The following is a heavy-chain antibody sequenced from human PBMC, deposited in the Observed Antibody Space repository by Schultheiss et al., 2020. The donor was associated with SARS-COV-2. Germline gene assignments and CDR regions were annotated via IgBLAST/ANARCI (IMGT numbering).Heavy chain of an antibody. CDR2: INHSGSS. CDR1: GGSFSGYY. V-gene: IGHV4-34*01. D-gene: IGHD1-7*01. Sequence: GSLRLSCAVYGGSFSGYYWSWIRKPPGKGLEWIGEINHSGSSNYSPSLKSRATISVDTSRNQFSLKLSSVTAADTAVYYCARGQPPWYNWNYPSPPDYWGQGTLVTVSS. CDR3: ARGQPPWYNWNYPSPPDY. J-gene: IGHJ4*02.